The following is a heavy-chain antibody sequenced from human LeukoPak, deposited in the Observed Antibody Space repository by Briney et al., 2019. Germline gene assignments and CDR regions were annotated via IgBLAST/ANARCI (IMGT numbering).Heavy chain of an antibody. CDR1: GYTFSTYD. CDR3: ARDSVSDYYDSRGSEGN. D-gene: IGHD3-22*01. V-gene: IGHV1-8*01. CDR2: MNPKSGNT. Sequence: GASVKVSCKAAGYTFSTYDISWVRQATGQGLEWVGWMNPKSGNTLYAQKFQGRVTMTRNTSISTAYMELSSVRSEDTAVYYCARDSVSDYYDSRGSEGNWGQGTLVTVSS. J-gene: IGHJ4*02.